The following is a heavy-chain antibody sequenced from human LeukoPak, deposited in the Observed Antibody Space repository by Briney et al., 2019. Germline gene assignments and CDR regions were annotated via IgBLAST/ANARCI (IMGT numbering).Heavy chain of an antibody. CDR3: ARAAYSSSPDY. Sequence: PGGSLRLSCSASGFTFSTYWMVWVRQAQGKGLQWVSHIDSDGSRTGYADPVKGRFTMSRDDAKNTLYLQMNSLRAEDTAVYFCARAAYSSSPDYWGQGTLVTVSS. V-gene: IGHV3-74*01. D-gene: IGHD6-6*01. CDR1: GFTFSTYW. J-gene: IGHJ4*01. CDR2: IDSDGSRT.